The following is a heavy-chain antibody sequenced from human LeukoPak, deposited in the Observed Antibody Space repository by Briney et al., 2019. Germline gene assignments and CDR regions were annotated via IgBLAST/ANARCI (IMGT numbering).Heavy chain of an antibody. CDR1: GFTFSTYW. Sequence: PGGSLRLSCAASGFTFSTYWMSWVRQAPGKGLEWVANIKQDGSEKYYVDSVKGRFTISRDNAKNSLYLQMNSLRPEDAAVYYCARASGYGSGRYRNTNLDYWGQGTLVTVSS. V-gene: IGHV3-7*01. J-gene: IGHJ4*02. CDR3: ARASGYGSGRYRNTNLDY. D-gene: IGHD3-10*01. CDR2: IKQDGSEK.